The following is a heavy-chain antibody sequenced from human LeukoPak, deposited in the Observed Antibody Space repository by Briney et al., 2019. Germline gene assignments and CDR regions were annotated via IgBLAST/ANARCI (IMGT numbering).Heavy chain of an antibody. CDR1: GGSFSGYY. D-gene: IGHD3-10*01. CDR2: INYSGST. J-gene: IGHJ4*02. CDR3: ATGGFMVRGVLDY. Sequence: SETLSLTCAVYGGSFSGYYWSWIRQPPGKGLEWIGEINYSGSTNYNPSLKSRVTISVDTSKNQFSLKLSSVTAADTAVYYCATGGFMVRGVLDYWGQGTLVTVSS. V-gene: IGHV4-34*01.